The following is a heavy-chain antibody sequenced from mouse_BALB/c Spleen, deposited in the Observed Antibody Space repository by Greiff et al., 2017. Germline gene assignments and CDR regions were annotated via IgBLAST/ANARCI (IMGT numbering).Heavy chain of an antibody. J-gene: IGHJ1*01. CDR1: GFDFSRYW. D-gene: IGHD2-10*02. CDR2: INPDSSTI. V-gene: IGHV4-1*02. CDR3: AIPGYGNYVDWYFDG. Sequence: EVKLMESGGGLVQPGGSLKLSCAASGFDFSRYWMSWVRQAPGKGLEWIGEINPDSSTINYTPSLKDKFIISRDNAKNTLYLQMSKVRSEDTSLYYCAIPGYGNYVDWYFDGWGAGTTVTGSS.